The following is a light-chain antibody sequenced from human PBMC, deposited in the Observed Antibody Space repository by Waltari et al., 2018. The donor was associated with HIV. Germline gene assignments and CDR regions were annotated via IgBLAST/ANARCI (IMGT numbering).Light chain of an antibody. CDR1: SSNIGANYD. CDR3: QSYDSSLSGSVV. V-gene: IGLV1-40*01. Sequence: QSVLTQPPSASGAPGQRVTIPCTGSSSNIGANYDVHWYQQFPGTAPKLLLSGNNDRPSGVPDRFSGSRSGTSASLAITGLQADDEADYYCQSYDSSLSGSVVFGGGTKLTVL. CDR2: GNN. J-gene: IGLJ2*01.